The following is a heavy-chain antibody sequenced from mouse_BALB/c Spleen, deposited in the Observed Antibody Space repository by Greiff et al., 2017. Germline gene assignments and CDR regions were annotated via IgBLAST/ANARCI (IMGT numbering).Heavy chain of an antibody. Sequence: EVMLVESGGGLVKPGGSLKLSCAASGFAFSSYDMSWVRQTPEKRLEWVAYISSGGGSTYYPDTVKGRFTISRDNAKNTLYLQMSSLKSEDTAMYYCARHATWGGIRRSYAMDYWGQGTSVTVSS. D-gene: IGHD1-1*01. CDR2: ISSGGGST. CDR3: ARHATWGGIRRSYAMDY. CDR1: GFAFSSYD. V-gene: IGHV5-12-1*01. J-gene: IGHJ4*01.